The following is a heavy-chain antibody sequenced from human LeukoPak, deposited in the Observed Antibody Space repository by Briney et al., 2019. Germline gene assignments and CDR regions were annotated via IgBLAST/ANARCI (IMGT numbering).Heavy chain of an antibody. CDR3: ARGAFFDY. Sequence: SETLSLTCTVSGGSVSSGGYSWSWIRQPPGKGLEWIGYIYHSGSTYYNPSLKSRVTMSVDRSKNQFSLKLSSVTAADTAVYYCARGAFFDYWGQGTLVTVSS. CDR1: GGSVSSGGYS. J-gene: IGHJ4*02. CDR2: IYHSGST. V-gene: IGHV4-30-2*01.